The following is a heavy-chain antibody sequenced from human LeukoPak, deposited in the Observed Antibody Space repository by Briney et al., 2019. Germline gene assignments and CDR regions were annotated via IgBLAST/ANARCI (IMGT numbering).Heavy chain of an antibody. V-gene: IGHV3-7*01. D-gene: IGHD3-22*01. CDR2: IKQDGSEK. J-gene: IGHJ4*02. CDR1: GFIFSSYW. CDR3: ARGSDDSSGFYNPFYFDY. Sequence: PGGSLRPSCAASGFIFSSYWMSWVRQAPGKGLEWVANIKQDGSEKYYVDSVKGRFTISRDNARKSLYLQMNSLRVEDTAVYYCARGSDDSSGFYNPFYFDYWGQGTPVTVSS.